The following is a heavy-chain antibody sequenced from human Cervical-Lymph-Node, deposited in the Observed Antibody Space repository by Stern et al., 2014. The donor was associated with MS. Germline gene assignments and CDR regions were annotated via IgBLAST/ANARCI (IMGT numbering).Heavy chain of an antibody. CDR2: IYYSGIN. J-gene: IGHJ5*02. CDR1: GVSISSYY. Sequence: QVQLEESGPGLVKPSETLSLTCSASGVSISSYYWSWIRQPPWKGLAWIGNIYYSGINNYYPSLKSRVTISVDTSKNQFSLKLSSVTAADTAVYYCARGATQAFDPWGQGTLVTVSS. CDR3: ARGATQAFDP. V-gene: IGHV4-59*01.